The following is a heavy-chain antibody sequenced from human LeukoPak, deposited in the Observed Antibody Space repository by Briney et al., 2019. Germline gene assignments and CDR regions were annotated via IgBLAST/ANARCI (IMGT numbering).Heavy chain of an antibody. Sequence: ASVKVSCKASGGTFSSYAISWVRQAPGQGLEWMGRIIPILGIANYAQKFQGRVTITADKSTSTAYMELSSLRSEDTAVYYCARDLPRGYYYGSGSYNRGAFDIWGQGTMVTVSS. CDR3: ARDLPRGYYYGSGSYNRGAFDI. CDR1: GGTFSSYA. V-gene: IGHV1-69*04. CDR2: IIPILGIA. J-gene: IGHJ3*02. D-gene: IGHD3-10*01.